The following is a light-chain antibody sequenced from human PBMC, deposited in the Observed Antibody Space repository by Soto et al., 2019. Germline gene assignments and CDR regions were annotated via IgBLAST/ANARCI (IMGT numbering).Light chain of an antibody. Sequence: ESVLTQSPGTLSLSPGERATLSCRASQSVSSNYLAWYQQKPGQAPRLLIYGASTRATGIPDRFSGSGSGTVFTLTINILEPDDFAVYYCHQYGNSTQTFGQGTKVDIX. CDR1: QSVSSNY. J-gene: IGKJ1*01. CDR3: HQYGNSTQT. CDR2: GAS. V-gene: IGKV3-20*01.